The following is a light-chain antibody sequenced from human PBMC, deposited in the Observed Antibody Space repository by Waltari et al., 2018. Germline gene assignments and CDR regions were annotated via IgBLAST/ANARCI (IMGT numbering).Light chain of an antibody. Sequence: QSALTQPASVSGSPGQSITISCTGTSSDVGGYNHVSWYQQHPGKAPKLIIYDVSSLPSGVSNRFFGSKSGNTASLTISGLQAEDEAVYFCSSYSTSITPYVFGTGTKVTVL. CDR1: SSDVGGYNH. V-gene: IGLV2-14*03. J-gene: IGLJ1*01. CDR2: DVS. CDR3: SSYSTSITPYV.